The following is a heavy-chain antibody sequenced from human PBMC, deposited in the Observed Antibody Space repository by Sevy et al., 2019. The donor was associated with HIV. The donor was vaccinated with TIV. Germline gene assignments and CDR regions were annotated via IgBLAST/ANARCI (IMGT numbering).Heavy chain of an antibody. Sequence: GGSLRRSCAASGFTFSSYAMSWVRQAPGKGLEWVSGISGSGGSTYYEDSVKVLFTISRDNYKNTLYLQMNILRVEDTAVYYCAKDKESAVAGTGFDYWGQGTLVTVSS. CDR1: GFTFSSYA. D-gene: IGHD6-19*01. CDR2: ISGSGGST. V-gene: IGHV3-23*01. CDR3: AKDKESAVAGTGFDY. J-gene: IGHJ4*02.